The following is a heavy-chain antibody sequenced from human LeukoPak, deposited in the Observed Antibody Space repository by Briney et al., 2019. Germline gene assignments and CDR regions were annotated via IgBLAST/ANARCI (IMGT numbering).Heavy chain of an antibody. V-gene: IGHV4-4*09. D-gene: IGHD1-26*01. J-gene: IGHJ5*02. CDR1: GGSISSYY. CDR2: IYTSGGT. Sequence: SETLSLTCTVSGGSISSYYWSWVRQPPGQGLEWIGYIYTSGGTNYNPSLKSRVTIAVDTSKNQFSLKLSSVTAADTAVCYCARQEWELYGFDPWGQGTLVTVSS. CDR3: ARQEWELYGFDP.